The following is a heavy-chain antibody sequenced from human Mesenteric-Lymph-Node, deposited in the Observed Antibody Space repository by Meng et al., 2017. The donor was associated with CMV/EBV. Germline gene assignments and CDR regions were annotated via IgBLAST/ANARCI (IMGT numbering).Heavy chain of an antibody. Sequence: GESLKISCTVSGFSIGDFPMSWVRQAPGKGLEWLGFIRSRAYSGTTEYAASVKGRFTISRDVSKSIAYLEMNSLTPEDTAVYYCTRDRTGWETATISAEHWGQGTLVTVSS. CDR2: IRSRAYSGTT. CDR1: GFSIGDFP. J-gene: IGHJ4*02. V-gene: IGHV3-49*04. D-gene: IGHD5-24*01. CDR3: TRDRTGWETATISAEH.